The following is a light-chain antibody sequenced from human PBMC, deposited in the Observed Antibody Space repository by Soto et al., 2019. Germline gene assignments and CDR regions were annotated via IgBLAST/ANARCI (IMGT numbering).Light chain of an antibody. CDR3: QQYGTSPPT. Sequence: EIVLTQSPGTLSLSPGXTVTLSCRASHHISSRYLAWYQQKPAQGPRLLISGASSRATDIPDRFSGSGSGTDFTLTISRLEPEDFAVYYCQQYGTSPPTFGQGTKVDIK. CDR1: HHISSRY. J-gene: IGKJ1*01. CDR2: GAS. V-gene: IGKV3-20*01.